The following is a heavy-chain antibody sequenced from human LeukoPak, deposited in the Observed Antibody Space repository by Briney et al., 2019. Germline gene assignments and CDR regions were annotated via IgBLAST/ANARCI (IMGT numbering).Heavy chain of an antibody. CDR1: GFTFSSYS. D-gene: IGHD6-19*01. CDR3: ASSHIAVADGRDDY. V-gene: IGHV3-48*01. CDR2: ISSSSTI. J-gene: IGHJ4*02. Sequence: GGSLRLSCAASGFTFSSYSMNWVRQAPGKGLEWVSYISSSSTIYYADSVKGRFTISRDNAKNSLYLQMNSLRAEDTAVYYCASSHIAVADGRDDYWGQGTLVTVSS.